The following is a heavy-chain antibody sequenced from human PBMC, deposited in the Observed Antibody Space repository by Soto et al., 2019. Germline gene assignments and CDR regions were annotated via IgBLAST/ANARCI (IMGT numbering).Heavy chain of an antibody. Sequence: GESLKIFCKGSGYSFTSYWIGWVRQMPGKGLEWMGIIYPGDSDTRYSPSFQGQVTISADKSISTAYLQWSSLKASDTAMYYCASNLGGGAAHAWGVDYYYGMDVWGQGTTVTVSS. J-gene: IGHJ6*02. V-gene: IGHV5-51*01. CDR1: GYSFTSYW. CDR2: IYPGDSDT. CDR3: ASNLGGGAAHAWGVDYYYGMDV. D-gene: IGHD6-6*01.